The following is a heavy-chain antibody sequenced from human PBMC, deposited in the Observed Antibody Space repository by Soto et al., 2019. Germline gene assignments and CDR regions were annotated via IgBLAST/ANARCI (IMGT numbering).Heavy chain of an antibody. CDR3: ARRHEYGGNSDAFDI. V-gene: IGHV1-69*14. CDR1: GGTFSTSS. J-gene: IGHJ3*02. Sequence: QVQLVQSGAEVKKPGSSVKVYCKASGGTFSTSSINWVRQAPGQRPEWMGNILPIFGTADYAQKFQGRVTITADKSTNTAYMEVRSLLSEDTAVYYCARRHEYGGNSDAFDIWGQGTVVTVSS. CDR2: ILPIFGTA. D-gene: IGHD4-17*01.